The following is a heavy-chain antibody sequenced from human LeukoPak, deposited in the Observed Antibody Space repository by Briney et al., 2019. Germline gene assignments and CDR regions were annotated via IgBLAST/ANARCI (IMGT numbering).Heavy chain of an antibody. J-gene: IGHJ4*02. V-gene: IGHV3-48*03. CDR2: ISSGGTTI. CDR3: ASDVGCSGGSCYSHFDY. Sequence: GGSLRLSCAASGFTFSSYEMHWVRQAPGKGLEWASYISSGGTTIYYADSVKGRFTISRDNAKNSLYLQMNSLRAEDTAIYYCASDVGCSGGSCYSHFDYWGQGTLVTVSS. CDR1: GFTFSSYE. D-gene: IGHD2-15*01.